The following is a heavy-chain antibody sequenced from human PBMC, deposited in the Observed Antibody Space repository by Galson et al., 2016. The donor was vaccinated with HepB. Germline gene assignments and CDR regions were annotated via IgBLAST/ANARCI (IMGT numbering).Heavy chain of an antibody. J-gene: IGHJ6*02. D-gene: IGHD1-1*01. CDR2: IGSSSSDS. CDR3: ARGEIGTLPYYYFGMDV. CDR1: GFTFSTYS. Sequence: SLRLSCAASGFTFSTYSMTWVRQAPGKGLEWISYIGSSSSDSFYADSVKGRFTISRDNAKNSLYLKMSSLTDNDTAVYYCARGEIGTLPYYYFGMDVWGQGTTVTVSS. V-gene: IGHV3-48*02.